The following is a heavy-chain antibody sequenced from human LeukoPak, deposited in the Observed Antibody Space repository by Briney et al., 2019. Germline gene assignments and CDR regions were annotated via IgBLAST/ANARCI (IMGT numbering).Heavy chain of an antibody. J-gene: IGHJ4*02. CDR3: AREGNDYGDY. Sequence: PGGSLRLSCAASGFTFSSYSMNWVRQAPGKGLEWVSSIRSSSSYIYYADSVKGRFTISRDNAKNSLYLQMNSLRAEDTAVYYCAREGNDYGDYWGQGTLVTVSS. D-gene: IGHD2-8*01. V-gene: IGHV3-21*01. CDR1: GFTFSSYS. CDR2: IRSSSSYI.